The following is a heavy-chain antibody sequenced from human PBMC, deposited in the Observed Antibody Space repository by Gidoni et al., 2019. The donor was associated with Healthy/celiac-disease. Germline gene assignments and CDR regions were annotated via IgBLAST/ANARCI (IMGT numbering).Heavy chain of an antibody. CDR3: ARSRPLGSGSGYYYYMDV. Sequence: QVQLQQWGAGLLKPSETLSLTCAVYGGSFSGYYWSWIRQPPGKGLEWIGEINHSGSTNYNPSLKSRVTISVDTSKNQFSLKLSSVTAADTAVYYCARSRPLGSGSGYYYYMDVWGKGTTVTVSS. CDR1: GGSFSGYY. V-gene: IGHV4-34*01. D-gene: IGHD1-26*01. CDR2: INHSGST. J-gene: IGHJ6*03.